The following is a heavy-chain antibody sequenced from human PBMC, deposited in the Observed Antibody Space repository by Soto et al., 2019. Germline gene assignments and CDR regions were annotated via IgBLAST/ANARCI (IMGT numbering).Heavy chain of an antibody. D-gene: IGHD2-15*01. J-gene: IGHJ6*04. V-gene: IGHV3-66*01. CDR3: ARDDVLCDGGRCYGVPLDV. Sequence: EVHLVESGGGLVQPGGSLRLSCAASGFTVSSKYMSWVRQAPGKGLEWVSLIQSGGPTYYADSVKGRFTISRDTSENTLHHQMESRRAEDKAVYYCARDDVLCDGGRCYGVPLDVCGKWTTVTVSS. CDR1: GFTVSSKY. CDR2: IQSGGPT.